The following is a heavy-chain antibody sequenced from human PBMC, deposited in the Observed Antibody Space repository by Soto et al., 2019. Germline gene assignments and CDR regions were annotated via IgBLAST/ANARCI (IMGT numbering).Heavy chain of an antibody. Sequence: GGSLRLSCAASGFTFSDYYMSWIRQAPGKGLEWVSYISSSGSTIFYADSVKGRFTISRDNAKNSLYLQMNSLRAEDTAVYYCAIAPGSTSFDYWGQGTLVTVSS. D-gene: IGHD5-12*01. J-gene: IGHJ4*02. V-gene: IGHV3-11*01. CDR3: AIAPGSTSFDY. CDR2: ISSSGSTI. CDR1: GFTFSDYY.